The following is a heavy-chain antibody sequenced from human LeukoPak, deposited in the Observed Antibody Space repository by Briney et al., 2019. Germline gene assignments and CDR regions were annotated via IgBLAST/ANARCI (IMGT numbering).Heavy chain of an antibody. Sequence: SETLSLTCAVYGGSLSDYYWSWIRQSPGKGLEWIGEISHRGRTYYNLSLKSRVTISIDTSKNQFSLRLSSVTAADTAVYYCARTRGAGYSYGFNYYYYMDVWGKGTTVTVSS. D-gene: IGHD5-18*01. V-gene: IGHV4-34*01. CDR2: ISHRGRT. J-gene: IGHJ6*03. CDR3: ARTRGAGYSYGFNYYYYMDV. CDR1: GGSLSDYY.